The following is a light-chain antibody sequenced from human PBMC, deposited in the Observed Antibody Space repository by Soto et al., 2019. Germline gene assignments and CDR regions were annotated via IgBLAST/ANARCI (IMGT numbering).Light chain of an antibody. J-gene: IGKJ5*01. CDR3: MQSTQLPPT. CDR1: DSLLHSNGYNY. Sequence: DIVMTQSPLSLPVTPGEPASIAVGCSDSLLHSNGYNYLDWYLQKPGQSPQLLIYEVSTRVSGVPDRFSGSGSGTDFTLEISRVETDDVGIYYCMQSTQLPPTFGQGTRLEI. V-gene: IGKV2D-29*02. CDR2: EVS.